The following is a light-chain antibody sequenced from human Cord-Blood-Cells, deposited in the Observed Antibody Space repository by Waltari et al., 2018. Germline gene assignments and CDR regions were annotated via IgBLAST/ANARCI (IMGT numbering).Light chain of an antibody. CDR2: SNN. V-gene: IGLV1-44*01. CDR1: SSNLGSNT. Sequence: SVLTQPPSASGTPGPRVTISCSGSSSNLGSNTVNWYQQLPGPAPKLLIYSNNQRPSGVPDRFSGSKSGTSASLAISGLQSEDEADYYCAAWDDSLNGRVFGGGTKLTVL. CDR3: AAWDDSLNGRV. J-gene: IGLJ3*02.